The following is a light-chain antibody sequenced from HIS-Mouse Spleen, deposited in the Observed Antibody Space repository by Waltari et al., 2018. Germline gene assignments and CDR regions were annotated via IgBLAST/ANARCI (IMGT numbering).Light chain of an antibody. CDR2: EDS. V-gene: IGLV3-21*02. CDR1: NIGSKS. CDR3: QVWDSSSDPVV. J-gene: IGLJ2*01. Sequence: SYVLTQPPSVSVAPGQTARITCGGNNIGSKSVHWYQQKPGQAPVLVVYEDSDRPSGIPERFSGSNSGHTATLTISRVEAVDEADYYCQVWDSSSDPVVFGGGTKLTVL.